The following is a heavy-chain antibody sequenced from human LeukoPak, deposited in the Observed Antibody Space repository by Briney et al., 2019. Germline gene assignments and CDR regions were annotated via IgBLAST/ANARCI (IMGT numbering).Heavy chain of an antibody. D-gene: IGHD3-3*01. V-gene: IGHV3-23*01. CDR2: ISGSGGST. CDR1: GFTFSSYA. Sequence: PGGSLRLSCAASGFTFSSYAMSWVRQAPGKGLEWVSAISGSGGSTYYADYVKGRFTISRDNSKNTLYLQMNSLRAEDTAVYYCAKDLSYYDFWSGYYTGINYFDYWGQGTLVTVSS. CDR3: AKDLSYYDFWSGYYTGINYFDY. J-gene: IGHJ4*02.